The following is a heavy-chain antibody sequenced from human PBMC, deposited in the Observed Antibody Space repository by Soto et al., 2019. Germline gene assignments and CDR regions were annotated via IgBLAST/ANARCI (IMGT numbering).Heavy chain of an antibody. CDR2: IYSSGST. J-gene: IGHJ5*02. D-gene: IGHD6-19*01. CDR3: ARDLGGWYWFDP. V-gene: IGHV4-59*01. CDR1: GGSISSYY. Sequence: QVQLQESGPRLVKPSETLSLTCTVSGGSISSYYWNWIRQPPGKGLQWIGYIYSSGSTMYNPSLKSRVTMSVDTSKNQFSLKLNSVTAAVTAVYYCARDLGGWYWFDPWGQGTLVTVSS.